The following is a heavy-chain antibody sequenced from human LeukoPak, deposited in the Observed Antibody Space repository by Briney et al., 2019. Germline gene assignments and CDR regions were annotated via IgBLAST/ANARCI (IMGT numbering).Heavy chain of an antibody. V-gene: IGHV3-21*04. D-gene: IGHD1-26*01. J-gene: IGHJ6*03. CDR3: AKDLDGGVGAPLVYYYMDV. Sequence: GGSLRLSCAASGFTFSSYNMNWVRQAPGKGLEWVSSISSSSAYIYYADSVKGRFTISRDNSKNTLYLQMNSLRAEDTAVYYCAKDLDGGVGAPLVYYYMDVWGKGTTVTVSS. CDR1: GFTFSSYN. CDR2: ISSSSAYI.